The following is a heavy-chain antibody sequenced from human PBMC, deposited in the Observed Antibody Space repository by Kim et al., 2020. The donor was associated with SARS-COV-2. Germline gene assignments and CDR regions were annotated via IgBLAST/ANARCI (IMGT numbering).Heavy chain of an antibody. CDR3: AKDISVIVRGVSWDA. J-gene: IGHJ5*02. D-gene: IGHD3-10*01. Sequence: DTVMGRFTISRDNAKNSLYLHMNSLRAEDTALYYCAKDISVIVRGVSWDAWGQGTLVTVSS. V-gene: IGHV3-9*01.